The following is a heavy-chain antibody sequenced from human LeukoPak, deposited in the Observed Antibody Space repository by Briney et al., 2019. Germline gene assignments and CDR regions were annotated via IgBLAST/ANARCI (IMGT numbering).Heavy chain of an antibody. J-gene: IGHJ4*02. D-gene: IGHD7-27*01. V-gene: IGHV3-23*01. CDR3: AKDGGLWVSAHWGDS. CDR2: ITTGDGNT. Sequence: PGGSLRLSCAASGFTFNNYGTHWVRQAPGKGLKWVSTITTGDGNTYYADSVKGRFTVSGDDSKNTLYLQMNSLRAEDTAVYYCAKDGGLWVSAHWGDSWGRGTLVTVSS. CDR1: GFTFNNYG.